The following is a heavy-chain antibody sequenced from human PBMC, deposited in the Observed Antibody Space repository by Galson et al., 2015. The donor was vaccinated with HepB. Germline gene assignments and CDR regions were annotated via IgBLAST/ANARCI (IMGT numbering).Heavy chain of an antibody. V-gene: IGHV3-30*18. CDR1: GFTFSRYD. J-gene: IGHJ6*02. Sequence: SLRLSCAASGFTFSRYDMPWVRQAPGKGLEWVALISYDGSGEYYADSVKGRFIISRDNSKNTLYLQLNSLRAEDTAVYYCAKRAQYSSTWGRTRFSSYFDMDVWGQGTTVTVSS. D-gene: IGHD6-13*01. CDR2: ISYDGSGE. CDR3: AKRAQYSSTWGRTRFSSYFDMDV.